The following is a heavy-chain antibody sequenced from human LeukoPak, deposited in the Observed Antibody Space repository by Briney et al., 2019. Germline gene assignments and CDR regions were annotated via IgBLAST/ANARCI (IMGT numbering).Heavy chain of an antibody. D-gene: IGHD3-10*01. V-gene: IGHV3-23*01. CDR1: GFTFSNYN. J-gene: IGHJ4*02. Sequence: GGSLRLSCTASGFTFSNYNMNWVRQAPGKGLEWVSAISGSGGSTYYADSVKGRFTIARDNSKNTLYLQMNSLRAEDTAVYYCAREDRPSELIDYWGQGTLVTVSS. CDR3: AREDRPSELIDY. CDR2: ISGSGGST.